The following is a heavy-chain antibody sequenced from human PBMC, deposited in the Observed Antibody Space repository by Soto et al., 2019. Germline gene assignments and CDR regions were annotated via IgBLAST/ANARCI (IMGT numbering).Heavy chain of an antibody. CDR3: ARDQGDSSSWYGFYYYGMDV. Sequence: QVQLQESGPGLVKPSETLSLTCTVPGGSVSSGSYYWSWIRQPPGKGLEWIGYIYYSGSTNYNPSLKSRVTISVDTSKNQFSLKLSSVTAADTAVYYCARDQGDSSSWYGFYYYGMDVWGQGTTVTVSS. CDR1: GGSVSSGSYY. V-gene: IGHV4-61*01. D-gene: IGHD6-13*01. J-gene: IGHJ6*02. CDR2: IYYSGST.